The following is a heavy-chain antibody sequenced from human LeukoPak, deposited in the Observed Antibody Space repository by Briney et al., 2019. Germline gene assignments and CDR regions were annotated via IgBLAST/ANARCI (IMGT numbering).Heavy chain of an antibody. V-gene: IGHV4-38-2*02. CDR2: IYHDGST. CDR3: VRDPPDY. J-gene: IGHJ4*02. CDR1: GYSISSGAY. Sequence: SETLSLTCAVSGYSISSGAYWGGIRQPPGEGLQWIGCIYHDGSTYYNPSLQSRVTISVDTSKNQFSLKLSSVTATDTAVYYCVRDPPDYWGQGTLVTVSS.